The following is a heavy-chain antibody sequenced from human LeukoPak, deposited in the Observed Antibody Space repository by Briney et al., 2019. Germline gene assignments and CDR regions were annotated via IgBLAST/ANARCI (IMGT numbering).Heavy chain of an antibody. CDR3: ARDYSGSYEEFDY. Sequence: ASVKVSCKASGYTFTGYYMHWVRQAPGQGLEWMGWINPNSGGTNYARKFQGRVTMTRDTSISTAYMELSRLRSDDTAVYYCARDYSGSYEEFDYWGQGTLVTVSS. D-gene: IGHD1-26*01. J-gene: IGHJ4*02. CDR2: INPNSGGT. V-gene: IGHV1-2*02. CDR1: GYTFTGYY.